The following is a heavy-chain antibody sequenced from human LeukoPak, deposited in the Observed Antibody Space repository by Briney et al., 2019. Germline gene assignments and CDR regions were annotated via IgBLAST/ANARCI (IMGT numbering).Heavy chain of an antibody. J-gene: IGHJ6*02. D-gene: IGHD2-2*02. Sequence: GGSLRLSRAASGFTFSSYAMHWVRQAPGKGLEWVAVISYDGSNKYYADSVKGRFTISRDNSKNTLYLQMNSLRAEDTAVYYCASRPDCSSTSCYMWYYYYGMDVWGQGTTVTVSS. CDR1: GFTFSSYA. CDR2: ISYDGSNK. CDR3: ASRPDCSSTSCYMWYYYYGMDV. V-gene: IGHV3-30*14.